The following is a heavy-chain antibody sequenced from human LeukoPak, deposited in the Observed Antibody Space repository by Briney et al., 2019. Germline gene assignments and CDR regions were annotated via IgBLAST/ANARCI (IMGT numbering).Heavy chain of an antibody. D-gene: IGHD4/OR15-4a*01. CDR1: GYTLTEIP. CDR2: FDPEDGET. CDR3: ARGLWYGAYS. J-gene: IGHJ4*02. Sequence: GASVKVSCKVSGYTLTEIPMHWVRQAPGKGLEWMGGFDPEDGETTYAQKFQGRVTMTEDTSTDTAYMELSSLRSEDTAVYYCARGLWYGAYSWGQGTLVTVSS. V-gene: IGHV1-24*01.